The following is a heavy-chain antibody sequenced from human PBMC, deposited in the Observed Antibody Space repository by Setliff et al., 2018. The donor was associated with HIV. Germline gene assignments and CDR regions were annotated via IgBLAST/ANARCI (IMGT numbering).Heavy chain of an antibody. CDR3: ARQVGGMSFFDN. Sequence: GGSLRLSCAGSGFTFTDAWLSWVRQAPGKGLEWVARIKSKTNGGDGTADYATTVRGRFTNSRDESRDTVYLQMNSLRAEDTAVYYCARQVGGMSFFDNWGQGTLVTVSS. V-gene: IGHV3-15*05. CDR2: IKSKTNGGDGTA. J-gene: IGHJ4*02. CDR1: GFTFTDAW. D-gene: IGHD6-19*01.